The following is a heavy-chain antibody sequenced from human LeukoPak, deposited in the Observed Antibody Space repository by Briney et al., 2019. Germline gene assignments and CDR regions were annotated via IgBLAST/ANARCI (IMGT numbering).Heavy chain of an antibody. D-gene: IGHD6-25*01. CDR1: GGSISRYY. CDR2: IYYSGST. Sequence: SETLSLTCTVSGGSISRYYWNWIRQPPGKGLEWIGYIYYSGSTNYNPSLKSRVTISVDTSKNQFSLKLSSVTAADTAVYYCAKHTTNHSGIDCWGQGTLVTVSS. V-gene: IGHV4-59*01. J-gene: IGHJ4*02. CDR3: AKHTTNHSGIDC.